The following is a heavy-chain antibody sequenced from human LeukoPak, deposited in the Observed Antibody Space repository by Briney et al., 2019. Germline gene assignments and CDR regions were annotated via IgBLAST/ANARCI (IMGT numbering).Heavy chain of an antibody. V-gene: IGHV1-18*01. CDR3: ARGGIYYYGSGSYVYASDI. CDR1: GYTFTSYG. D-gene: IGHD3-10*01. J-gene: IGHJ3*02. CDR2: ISAYNGNT. Sequence: ASVKVSCKASGYTFTSYGISWVRQAPGQGLEWMGWISAYNGNTNYAQKLQGRVTMTTDTSTSTAYMELRSLRSDDTAVYYCARGGIYYYGSGSYVYASDIWGQGTMVTVSS.